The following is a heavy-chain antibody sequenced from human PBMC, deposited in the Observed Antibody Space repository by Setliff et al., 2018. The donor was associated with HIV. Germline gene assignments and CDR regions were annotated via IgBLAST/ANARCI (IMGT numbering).Heavy chain of an antibody. D-gene: IGHD4-4*01. V-gene: IGHV1-46*01. Sequence: ASVKVSCKASGYTFTSYYMHWVRQAPGQGLEWMGIINPSGGSTNYAQKFQGRVTMTRDTATSTVHMELRSLRSDDTAMYYCARDMDYSNPDYWGQGTLVTVSS. CDR2: INPSGGST. J-gene: IGHJ4*02. CDR3: ARDMDYSNPDY. CDR1: GYTFTSYY.